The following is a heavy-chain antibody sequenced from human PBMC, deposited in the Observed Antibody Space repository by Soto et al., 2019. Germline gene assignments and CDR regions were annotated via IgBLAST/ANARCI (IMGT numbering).Heavy chain of an antibody. D-gene: IGHD2-2*01. J-gene: IGHJ5*02. CDR2: MNPNSGHT. V-gene: IGHV1-8*01. CDR1: GYTFTSHD. CDR3: ASDMSTT. Sequence: QVQLVQSGAEVKKPGASVKVSCKASGYTFTSHDINWMRQATGQGLEWMGWMNPNSGHTNYAQKFQGRVTMTRDTSISTDYMELTNLRSEDTAIYYCASDMSTTWGQGTLVTVSS.